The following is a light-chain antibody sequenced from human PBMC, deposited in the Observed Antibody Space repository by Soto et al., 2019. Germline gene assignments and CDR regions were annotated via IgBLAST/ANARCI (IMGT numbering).Light chain of an antibody. CDR2: GAS. Sequence: EIVLTQSPGTLSLAPGERATLSCRASQIVSRSFLGWYQQKPGQAPRIVIFGASNRAPGIPDRFSGSVSGTDFTLTISSLEPEDFAVYYCEQYGNSPRTFGQGTKVDIK. CDR3: EQYGNSPRT. CDR1: QIVSRSF. V-gene: IGKV3-20*01. J-gene: IGKJ1*01.